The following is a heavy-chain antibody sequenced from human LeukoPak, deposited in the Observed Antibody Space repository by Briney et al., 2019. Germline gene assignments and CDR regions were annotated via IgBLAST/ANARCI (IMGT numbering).Heavy chain of an antibody. CDR3: ARDTGDYDSSGYYYAVGYFDY. V-gene: IGHV1-69*05. CDR1: GGTFSSYA. J-gene: IGHJ4*02. Sequence: ASVKVSCKASGGTFSSYAISWVRQAPGQGLEWMGGIIPIFGTANYAQKFQGRVTITTDESTSTAYMELSSLRSEDTAVYYCARDTGDYDSSGYYYAVGYFDYWGQGTLVTVSS. CDR2: IIPIFGTA. D-gene: IGHD3-22*01.